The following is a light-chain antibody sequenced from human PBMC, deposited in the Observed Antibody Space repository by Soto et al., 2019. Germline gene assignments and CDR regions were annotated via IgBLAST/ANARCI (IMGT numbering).Light chain of an antibody. V-gene: IGLV2-14*01. CDR2: DVS. J-gene: IGLJ1*01. CDR1: SSDVGGYNY. CDR3: SSYTSSSPSV. Sequence: QSALTQPASVSGSPGQSITISCTGTSSDVGGYNYVSWYQQHPGKAPKLMIFDVSNRPSGVSNRFSGSKSGNTASLTISGLPAEAEADSYRSSYTSSSPSVFGTGTKLTVL.